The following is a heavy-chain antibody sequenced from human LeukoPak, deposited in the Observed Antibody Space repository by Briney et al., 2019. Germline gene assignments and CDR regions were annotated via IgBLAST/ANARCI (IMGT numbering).Heavy chain of an antibody. CDR1: GYTFTGYY. D-gene: IGHD3-9*01. V-gene: IGHV1-2*02. Sequence: ASVKVSCKASGYTFTGYYMHWVRQAPGQGLEWMGWINANSGGTNYAQKFQGRVTMTRDTSISTAYMEQSRLRSDDTAVYYCARSSRYDIWTGYPYWGQGTLVTVSS. CDR3: ARSSRYDIWTGYPY. CDR2: INANSGGT. J-gene: IGHJ4*02.